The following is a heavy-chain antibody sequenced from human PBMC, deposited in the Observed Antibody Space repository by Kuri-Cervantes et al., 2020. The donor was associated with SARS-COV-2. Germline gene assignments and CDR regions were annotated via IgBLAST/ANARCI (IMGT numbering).Heavy chain of an antibody. V-gene: IGHV3-9*01. CDR3: ANSLLMRIDY. J-gene: IGHJ4*02. CDR2: ISWNSNNI. D-gene: IGHD2-15*01. Sequence: SLKISCAASGFTFDDYAMHWVRQAPGKGLEWVSGISWNSNNIDYVDSVKGRFTISRDNAKNSLYLQMNSLRAEDTAVYYCANSLLMRIDYWGQGTLVTVSS. CDR1: GFTFDDYA.